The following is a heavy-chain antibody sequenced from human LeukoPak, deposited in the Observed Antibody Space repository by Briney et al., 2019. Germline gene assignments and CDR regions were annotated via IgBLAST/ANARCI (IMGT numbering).Heavy chain of an antibody. CDR3: ATGTSGSYYVGIVRPIDY. D-gene: IGHD1-26*01. Sequence: ASVKVSCKVSGYTLTELPIHWVQQAPGKGLEWMGGFDPDDGETVYAQMFQGRVTMTEDTSSDTASMELSSLRSEDTAVYYRATGTSGSYYVGIVRPIDYWGQGTLVTVSS. V-gene: IGHV1-24*01. CDR2: FDPDDGET. J-gene: IGHJ4*02. CDR1: GYTLTELP.